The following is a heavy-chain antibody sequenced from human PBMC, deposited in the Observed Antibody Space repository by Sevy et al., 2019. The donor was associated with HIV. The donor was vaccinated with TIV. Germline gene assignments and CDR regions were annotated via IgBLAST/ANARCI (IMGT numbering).Heavy chain of an antibody. D-gene: IGHD1-26*01. CDR2: IKGDGSEK. J-gene: IGHJ6*02. CDR3: ARDCNSATCLLGLDV. CDR1: GFTFSHYW. Sequence: GGSLRLSCAASGFTFSHYWMTWVRQAPGKGPEWVANIKGDGSEKYYVDSVRGRFTISRDNAKNSLYLQMNSLRGEDTALYYGARDCNSATCLLGLDVWGQGTTVTVSS. V-gene: IGHV3-7*03.